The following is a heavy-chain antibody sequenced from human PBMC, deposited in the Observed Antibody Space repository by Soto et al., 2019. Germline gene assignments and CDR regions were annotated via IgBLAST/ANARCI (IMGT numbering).Heavy chain of an antibody. Sequence: EVQLLESGGGLVQPGWSPRLSCAASGFTFSSYAMSWVRQAPGKGLEWVSAISGSGGSTYYADSVKGRFTISRDNSKNTLYLQMTSLRAEDTAVYYCAKESSTSHEIDYWGQGTLVTVSS. CDR3: AKESSTSHEIDY. CDR1: GFTFSSYA. V-gene: IGHV3-23*01. CDR2: ISGSGGST. J-gene: IGHJ4*02. D-gene: IGHD2-2*01.